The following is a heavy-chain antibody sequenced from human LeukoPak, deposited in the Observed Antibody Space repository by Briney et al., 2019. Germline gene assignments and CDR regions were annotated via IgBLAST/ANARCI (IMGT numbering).Heavy chain of an antibody. D-gene: IGHD3-10*01. CDR3: ARDRGYDPFDY. Sequence: GGSLRLSCAASGFTFSSYSMNWVRQAPGKGLEWVSVIYSGGSTYYADSVKGRFTISRDNSKNTLYLQMNSLRAEDTAVYYCARDRGYDPFDYWGQGTLVTVSS. CDR2: IYSGGST. J-gene: IGHJ4*02. CDR1: GFTFSSYS. V-gene: IGHV3-66*01.